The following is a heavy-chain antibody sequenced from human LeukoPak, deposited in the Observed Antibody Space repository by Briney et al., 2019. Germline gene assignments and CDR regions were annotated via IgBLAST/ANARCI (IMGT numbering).Heavy chain of an antibody. CDR2: ISNDGSNK. V-gene: IGHV3-30*03. D-gene: IGHD3-10*01. CDR1: GFTFSSFD. J-gene: IGHJ4*02. CDR3: ATWPGAWYGEDS. Sequence: PGGSLRLSCAASGFTFSSFDMHWGRQAPGKGLEWVAIISNDGSNKDYEDSVKGRFTISRDNSKNTLYLQMNSLRPEDTAVYYCATWPGAWYGEDSWGQGTLVTVST.